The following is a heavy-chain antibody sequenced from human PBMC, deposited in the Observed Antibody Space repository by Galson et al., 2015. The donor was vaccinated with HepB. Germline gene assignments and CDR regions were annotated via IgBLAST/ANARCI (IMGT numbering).Heavy chain of an antibody. V-gene: IGHV3-23*01. CDR1: GFSFSTYA. J-gene: IGHJ4*02. D-gene: IGHD6-19*01. CDR2: IRGGAGDT. CDR3: AKTNPDVYTSGWYGVNDY. Sequence: SLRLSCAASGFSFSTYAMSWVRQAPGKGLEWVSAIRGGAGDTFYANSVKGRFTISRDNSKNTVYLQMNSLRSEDTALYYCAKTNPDVYTSGWYGVNDYWGRGTLVTVSS.